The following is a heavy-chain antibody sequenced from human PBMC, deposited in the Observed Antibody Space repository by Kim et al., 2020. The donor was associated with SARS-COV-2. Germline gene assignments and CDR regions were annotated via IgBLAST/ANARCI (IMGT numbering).Heavy chain of an antibody. Sequence: GGSLRLSCAASGFTFSSYWMSWVRQAPGRGLEWVANIKQDGSEKNYVDSVKGRFTISRDNVKNSLFLQMNSLRAEDTAIYYCARTGGARGLDYWGQGTLVTVSS. CDR2: IKQDGSEK. D-gene: IGHD3-16*01. J-gene: IGHJ4*02. CDR3: ARTGGARGLDY. CDR1: GFTFSSYW. V-gene: IGHV3-7*03.